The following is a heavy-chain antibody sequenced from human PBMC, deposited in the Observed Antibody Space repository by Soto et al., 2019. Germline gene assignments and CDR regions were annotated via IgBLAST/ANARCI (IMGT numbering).Heavy chain of an antibody. V-gene: IGHV4-30-4*01. CDR2: IYYSGST. Sequence: PSETLSLTCTFSGGSISIGDYYWSWIRQPPGKGLEWIGYIYYSGSTYYNPSLKSRVTISVDTSKNQFSLKLSSVTAADTAVYYCARDWTSLSAAAITGWFDPWGQGTLVTVSS. CDR1: GGSISIGDYY. CDR3: ARDWTSLSAAAITGWFDP. J-gene: IGHJ5*02. D-gene: IGHD2-2*01.